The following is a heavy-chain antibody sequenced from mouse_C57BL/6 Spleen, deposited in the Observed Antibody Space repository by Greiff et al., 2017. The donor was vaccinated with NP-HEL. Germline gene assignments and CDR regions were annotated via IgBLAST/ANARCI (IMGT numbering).Heavy chain of an antibody. D-gene: IGHD4-1*01. J-gene: IGHJ1*03. CDR1: GYTFTSYW. V-gene: IGHV1-59*01. CDR3: ARRGLGPYWYFDV. CDR2: IDPSDSYT. Sequence: VQLQQPGAELVRPGTSVKLSCKASGYTFTSYWMHWVKQRPGQGLEWIGVIDPSDSYTNYNQKFKGKATLTVDTSSSTAYMQLSSLTSEDSAVYYCARRGLGPYWYFDVWGTGTTVTVSS.